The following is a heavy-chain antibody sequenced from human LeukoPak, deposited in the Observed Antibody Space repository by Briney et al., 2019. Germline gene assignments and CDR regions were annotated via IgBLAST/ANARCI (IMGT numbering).Heavy chain of an antibody. D-gene: IGHD3-22*01. CDR1: GFTFSSYW. CDR3: AKDRASEYYYDSSGYFDY. CDR2: IKQDGSEK. Sequence: GGSLRLSCAASGFTFSSYWMSWVRQAPGKGLEWVANIKQDGSEKYYVDSVKGRFTISRDNSKNTLYLQMNSLRAEDTAVYYCAKDRASEYYYDSSGYFDYWGQGTLVTVSS. V-gene: IGHV3-7*03. J-gene: IGHJ4*02.